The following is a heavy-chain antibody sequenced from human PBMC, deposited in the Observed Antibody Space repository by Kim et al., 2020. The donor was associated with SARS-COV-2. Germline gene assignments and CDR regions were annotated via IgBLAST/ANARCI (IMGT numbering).Heavy chain of an antibody. CDR1: GGTFSSYA. Sequence: SVKVSCKASGGTFSSYAISWVRQAPGQGLEWMGGIIPIFGTANYAQKFQGRVTITADESTSTAYMELSSLRSEDTAVYYCASNGFQPSGIAAVYYYYYYGMDVWGQGTTVTVSS. V-gene: IGHV1-69*13. J-gene: IGHJ6*02. CDR3: ASNGFQPSGIAAVYYYYYYGMDV. CDR2: IIPIFGTA. D-gene: IGHD6-13*01.